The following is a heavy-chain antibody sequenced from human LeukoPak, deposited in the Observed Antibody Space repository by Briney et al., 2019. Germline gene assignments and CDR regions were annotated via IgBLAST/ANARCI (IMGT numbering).Heavy chain of an antibody. J-gene: IGHJ4*02. CDR2: INHSGRS. Sequence: SETLSLTCAVYGGSFSGYFCIWIRQPPGKGLEWIGEINHSGRSNYNPSLKRRVTISADTSKNQFSLKMSSMTAADTAVYYCARAGWYTLDNWGQGTLVTVSS. D-gene: IGHD2-15*01. V-gene: IGHV4-34*01. CDR1: GGSFSGYF. CDR3: ARAGWYTLDN.